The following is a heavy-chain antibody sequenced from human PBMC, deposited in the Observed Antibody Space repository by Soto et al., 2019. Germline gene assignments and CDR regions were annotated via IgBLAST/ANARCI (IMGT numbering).Heavy chain of an antibody. V-gene: IGHV4-39*01. J-gene: IGHJ4*02. Sequence: QLLESGPGLVKSSETLSLICTVSGDSVSSDRYFWGWIRQPPGEGLEWVGRVFSNGYTNYNSSLESRVTISVDTSKNQFSLKLRSVTVADRAVYYCTGHSIGTTYDFWGQGTLVAVSS. CDR1: GDSVSSDRYF. CDR3: TGHSIGTTYDF. CDR2: VFSNGYT. D-gene: IGHD1-1*01.